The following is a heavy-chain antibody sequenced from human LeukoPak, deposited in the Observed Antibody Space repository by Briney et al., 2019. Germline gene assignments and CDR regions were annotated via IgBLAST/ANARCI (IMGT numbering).Heavy chain of an antibody. Sequence: GGSLRLSCAASGFTFSSYSMNWVRQAPGKGLEWVSSISSSSSYIYYADSVKGRFTISRDNAKNSLYLQMNSLRAEDTAVYYCAREEMYYYDSSGYAPLWGQGTLVTVSS. V-gene: IGHV3-21*01. CDR3: AREEMYYYDSSGYAPL. J-gene: IGHJ4*02. D-gene: IGHD3-22*01. CDR2: ISSSSSYI. CDR1: GFTFSSYS.